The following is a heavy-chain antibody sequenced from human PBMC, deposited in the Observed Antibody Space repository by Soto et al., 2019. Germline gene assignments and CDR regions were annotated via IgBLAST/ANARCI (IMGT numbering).Heavy chain of an antibody. V-gene: IGHV1-69*02. D-gene: IGHD2-2*02. CDR2: IIPILGIA. CDR3: MCYMEQPGGYGMDV. CDR1: GGTFRSYT. J-gene: IGHJ6*02. Sequence: QVQLVQSGAEVKKPGSSVKVSCKASGGTFRSYTISWVRQAPGQGLEWMGRIIPILGIANYAQKFQGRVTITADKSTSTAYMELSSLRSEDTAVYYCMCYMEQPGGYGMDVWGQGTTVTVSS.